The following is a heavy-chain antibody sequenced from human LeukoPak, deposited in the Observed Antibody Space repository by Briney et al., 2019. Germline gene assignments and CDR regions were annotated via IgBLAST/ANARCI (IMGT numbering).Heavy chain of an antibody. CDR1: GYSFTSYW. D-gene: IGHD2-21*02. J-gene: IGHJ4*02. V-gene: IGHV5-51*01. CDR2: IYPGDSDT. Sequence: GESLKISFKGSGYSFTSYWIGWVRQMPGKGLEWIGIIYPGDSDTRYSPSFQGQVTISADKSISTAYLQWSSLKASDTAMYYCARPSLAYCGGDCPFDYWGQGTLVSVSS. CDR3: ARPSLAYCGGDCPFDY.